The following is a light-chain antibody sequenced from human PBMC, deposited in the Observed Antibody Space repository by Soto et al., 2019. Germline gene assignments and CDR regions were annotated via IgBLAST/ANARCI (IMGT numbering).Light chain of an antibody. J-gene: IGKJ5*01. CDR3: QQYDNLPT. CDR1: QSISSY. CDR2: DAS. V-gene: IGKV1-33*01. Sequence: DIQMNQSPTSLSASVGDRVTITCRASQSISSYLNWYQQKPGKAPKLLIYDASNLETGVPSRFSGSGSGTDFTFTISSLQPEDIATYYCQQYDNLPTFGQGTRLEIK.